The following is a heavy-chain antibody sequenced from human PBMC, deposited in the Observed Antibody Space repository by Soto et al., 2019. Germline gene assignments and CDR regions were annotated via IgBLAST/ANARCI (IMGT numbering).Heavy chain of an antibody. Sequence: ASVKVSCKASGYTFTSYYMRWVRQAPGQGLEWMGIINPSGGSTSYAQKFQGRVTMTRDTSTSTVYMELSSLRSEDTAVYYCARMPYCGGDCSRSQTDYWGQGTLVTVSS. CDR3: ARMPYCGGDCSRSQTDY. D-gene: IGHD2-21*02. J-gene: IGHJ4*02. CDR1: GYTFTSYY. CDR2: INPSGGST. V-gene: IGHV1-46*01.